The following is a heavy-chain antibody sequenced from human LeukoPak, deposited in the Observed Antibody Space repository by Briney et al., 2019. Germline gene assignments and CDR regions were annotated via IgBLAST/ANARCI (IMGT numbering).Heavy chain of an antibody. V-gene: IGHV3-33*01. CDR2: IWFDGSKT. J-gene: IGHJ4*02. Sequence: GGSLRLSCAASGFTFSNYGMHWVRQAPGKGLEWVAVIWFDGSKTYHADSVEGRFTISRDNSKNTLYLQMNSLRAEDTAVYYCARARGYDGSDYYYGFFDYWGQGTLVTVSS. D-gene: IGHD3-22*01. CDR1: GFTFSNYG. CDR3: ARARGYDGSDYYYGFFDY.